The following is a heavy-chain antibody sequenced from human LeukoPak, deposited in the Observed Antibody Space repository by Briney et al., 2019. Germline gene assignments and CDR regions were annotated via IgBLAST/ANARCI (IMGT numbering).Heavy chain of an antibody. V-gene: IGHV4-59*01. CDR2: IYYTGTT. Sequence: PSETLSLTCTVSGGSISSYYWSWIRQPPGKGLEWIGYIYYTGTTNCNPSLKSRVTISVDTSKNQFSLKLSSVTAADTAVYYCARGGWRLDYWGQGTLVTVSS. D-gene: IGHD2-15*01. CDR1: GGSISSYY. CDR3: ARGGWRLDY. J-gene: IGHJ4*02.